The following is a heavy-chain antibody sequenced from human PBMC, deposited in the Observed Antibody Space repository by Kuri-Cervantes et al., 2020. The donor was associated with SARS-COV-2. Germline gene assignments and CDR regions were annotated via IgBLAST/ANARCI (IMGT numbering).Heavy chain of an antibody. CDR2: IYGGGST. CDR3: ARGYSGSYISWFDP. V-gene: IGHV3-66*02. Sequence: GESLKISCAASIFTVNSDYMSWVRQAPGKGLEWVSIIYGGGSTYYADSVKGRFTISRDNSKNTLYLQMNSLRAEDTAVYYCARGYSGSYISWFDPWGQGTLVTVSS. CDR1: IFTVNSDY. J-gene: IGHJ5*02. D-gene: IGHD1-26*01.